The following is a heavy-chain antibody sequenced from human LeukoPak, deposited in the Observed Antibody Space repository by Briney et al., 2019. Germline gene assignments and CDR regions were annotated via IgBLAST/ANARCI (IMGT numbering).Heavy chain of an antibody. CDR2: ISFSGANS. V-gene: IGHV3-23*01. CDR3: ARDIQLST. D-gene: IGHD5-24*01. Sequence: GGSLRLSCAASGFTFSDSAMTWVRQAPGKGLDWVSLISFSGANSYYADSVKGRFTISRDNSKDTLFLQMNSLRAEDTGIYYCARDIQLSTWGLGTMVTVSS. J-gene: IGHJ3*01. CDR1: GFTFSDSA.